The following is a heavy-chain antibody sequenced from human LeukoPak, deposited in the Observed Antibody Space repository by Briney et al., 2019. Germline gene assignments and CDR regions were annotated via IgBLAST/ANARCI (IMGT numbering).Heavy chain of an antibody. V-gene: IGHV4-30-4*03. CDR2: IYYSGST. J-gene: IGHJ6*02. D-gene: IGHD6-6*01. CDR3: SRQRSTSTYYFGLDV. CDR1: GGSISSGDYY. Sequence: PSQTLSLTCTVSGGSISSGDYYWSWIRQPPGKGLEWIGYIYYSGSTYYNPSLKSRVTISVDTSTNQFSLQLKSATPEDTAVYYCSRQRSTSTYYFGLDVWGQGTTVTVSS.